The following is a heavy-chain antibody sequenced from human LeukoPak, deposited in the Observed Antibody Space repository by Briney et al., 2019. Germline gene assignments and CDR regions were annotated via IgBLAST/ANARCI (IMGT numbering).Heavy chain of an antibody. D-gene: IGHD2-21*02. Sequence: GGSLRLSCAASGFTFSSYSMNWVRQAPGKGLEWVSSISSSSSYIYYADSVKGRFSISRDNAKNTLYLRMYSLRAEDTAVYYCAKPMVVTAIFPDFDYWGQGTPVIVSS. CDR2: ISSSSSYI. V-gene: IGHV3-21*04. J-gene: IGHJ4*02. CDR1: GFTFSSYS. CDR3: AKPMVVTAIFPDFDY.